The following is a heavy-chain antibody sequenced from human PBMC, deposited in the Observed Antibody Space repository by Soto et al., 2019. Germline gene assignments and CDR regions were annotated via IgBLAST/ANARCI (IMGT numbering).Heavy chain of an antibody. Sequence: SETLSLTCTVSGGSISGYYWSWIRQPPGKGLEWIGYMYNTGSTVYNPSFKSRVTISVDTSKNQFSLKLNSVTAADTAVYYCARDLWGYCGTDCYPLDVWGQGXTVTVSS. J-gene: IGHJ6*01. D-gene: IGHD2-21*02. V-gene: IGHV4-59*01. CDR2: MYNTGST. CDR3: ARDLWGYCGTDCYPLDV. CDR1: GGSISGYY.